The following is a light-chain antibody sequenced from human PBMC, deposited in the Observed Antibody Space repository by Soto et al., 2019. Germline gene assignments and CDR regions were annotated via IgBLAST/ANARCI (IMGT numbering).Light chain of an antibody. CDR2: AAS. CDR3: QQYEASPRT. CDR1: QSLSTYY. V-gene: IGKV3-20*01. Sequence: EIVLTQSPGTLSLSPGERATLSCRASQSLSTYYLAWYQQKPGQTPRLLMYAASTRDTDLPDRFNGSGSGTNFALTISRLAPEALPLYYSQQYEASPRTFGPGTKVDVK. J-gene: IGKJ3*01.